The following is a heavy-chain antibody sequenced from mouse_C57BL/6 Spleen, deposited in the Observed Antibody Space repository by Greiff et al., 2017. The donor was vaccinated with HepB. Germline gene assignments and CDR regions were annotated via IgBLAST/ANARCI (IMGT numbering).Heavy chain of an antibody. J-gene: IGHJ1*03. CDR2: INPNNGGT. V-gene: IGHV1-18*01. CDR1: GYTFTDYN. Sequence: EVQLQESGPELVKPGASVKIPCKASGYTFTDYNMDWVKQSHGKSLEWIGDINPNNGGTIYNQKFKGKATLTVDKSSSTAYMERRSLTSEDTAVYYCAREGGFVLRGLYWYFDVWGTGTTVTVSS. CDR3: AREGGFVLRGLYWYFDV. D-gene: IGHD1-1*01.